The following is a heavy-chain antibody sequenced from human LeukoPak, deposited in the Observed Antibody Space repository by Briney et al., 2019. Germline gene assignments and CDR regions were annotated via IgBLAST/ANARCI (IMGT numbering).Heavy chain of an antibody. V-gene: IGHV5-51*01. CDR1: GYIFTSYC. D-gene: IGHD3-22*01. CDR2: VYPGDCDT. CDR3: GRHPYDSSGYYYHAFDI. Sequence: GESLKISCKGSGYIFTSYCIGWVRQMPGEGLEWMGIVYPGDCDTRYSPSFQGQVTISADKSISTAYLQWSSLKASDTAMYYCGRHPYDSSGYYYHAFDIWGQGTMVTVSS. J-gene: IGHJ3*02.